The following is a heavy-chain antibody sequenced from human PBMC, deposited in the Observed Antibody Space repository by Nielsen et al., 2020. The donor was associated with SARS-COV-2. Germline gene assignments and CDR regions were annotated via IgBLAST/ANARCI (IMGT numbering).Heavy chain of an antibody. CDR3: ARDYGDYTDY. J-gene: IGHJ4*02. D-gene: IGHD4-17*01. Sequence: GESLKISCAASGFTFDDYGMAWVRQAPGKGLEWVSGTNWIGGNTGYADSVKGRFTVSRDNAKRSLYLQMKNLRAEDTALYYCARDYGDYTDYWGQGTLVTVSS. CDR2: TNWIGGNT. CDR1: GFTFDDYG. V-gene: IGHV3-20*04.